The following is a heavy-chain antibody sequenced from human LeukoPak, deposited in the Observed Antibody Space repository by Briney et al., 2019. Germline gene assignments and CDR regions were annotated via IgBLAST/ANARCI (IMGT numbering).Heavy chain of an antibody. CDR3: ARGYYDTPGAFDI. CDR2: TYYSGST. D-gene: IGHD3-22*01. V-gene: IGHV4-59*11. CDR1: GGSISSHY. J-gene: IGHJ3*02. Sequence: PSETLSLTCTVSGGSISSHYWSWIRQPPGKGLEWIGYTYYSGSTNYNPSLKSRVTISVDTSKNQFSLKLSSVTAADTAVYYCARGYYDTPGAFDIWGQGTMVTVSS.